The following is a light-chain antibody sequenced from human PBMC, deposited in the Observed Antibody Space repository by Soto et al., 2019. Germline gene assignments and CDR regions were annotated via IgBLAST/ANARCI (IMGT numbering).Light chain of an antibody. J-gene: IGLJ2*01. CDR1: SSNIGGNS. CDR3: ATWDSSLSAVV. Sequence: QSVMTQPPSVSAAPGQKVTISCSGSSSNIGGNSVSWYQQLPGTAPKLLIYDDNKRPSGIPDRFSGSKSGTSATLGITGLQTGDEADYYCATWDSSLSAVVVGGGTKVTVL. CDR2: DDN. V-gene: IGLV1-51*01.